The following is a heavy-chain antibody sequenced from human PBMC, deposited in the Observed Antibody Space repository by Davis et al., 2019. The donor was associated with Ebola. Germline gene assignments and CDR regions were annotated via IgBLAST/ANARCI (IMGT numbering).Heavy chain of an antibody. D-gene: IGHD2-15*01. CDR1: GYGFATHW. J-gene: IGHJ3*01. Sequence: PGGSLRLSCKASGYGFATHWIGWVRQMPGKGLEWMGVIYPGDSDTRYSPSFQGQVIISADNSISTAYLQLNNLKASDTALYFCAIPRGYCVGGRCYSAKWGQGTPVTVSS. CDR2: IYPGDSDT. V-gene: IGHV5-51*01. CDR3: AIPRGYCVGGRCYSAK.